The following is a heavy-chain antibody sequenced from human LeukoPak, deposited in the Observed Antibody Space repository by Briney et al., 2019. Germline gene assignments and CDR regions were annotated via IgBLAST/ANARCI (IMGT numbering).Heavy chain of an antibody. D-gene: IGHD2-15*01. V-gene: IGHV1-2*02. CDR2: INPNSGGT. CDR1: GYTFTGYY. J-gene: IGHJ3*02. CDR3: ARDAVVVVAATRADAFDI. Sequence: ASVKVSCKASGYTFTGYYMHWVRQAPGQGLEWMGWINPNSGGTYYAQKFQGRVTMTRDTSISTAYMELSRLRSDDTAVYYCARDAVVVVAATRADAFDIWGQGTMVTVSS.